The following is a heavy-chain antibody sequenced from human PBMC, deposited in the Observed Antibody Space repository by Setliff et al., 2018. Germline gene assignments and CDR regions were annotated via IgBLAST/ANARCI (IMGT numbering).Heavy chain of an antibody. CDR2: ISAYNANT. CDR3: AREPLWGSHDAFDI. CDR1: GYIFTSYA. V-gene: IGHV1-18*01. D-gene: IGHD7-27*01. J-gene: IGHJ3*02. Sequence: ASVKVSCKASGYIFTSYAINWVRQAPGQGLEWMGSISAYNANTNYAQNLQGRVTMTRDTSTAYMELRSLRSDDTAVYYCAREPLWGSHDAFDIWGQGTRVTVSS.